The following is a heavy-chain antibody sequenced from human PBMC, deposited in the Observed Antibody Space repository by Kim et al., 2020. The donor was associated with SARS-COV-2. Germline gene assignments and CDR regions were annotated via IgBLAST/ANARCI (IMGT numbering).Heavy chain of an antibody. CDR2: IKSKTDGGTT. CDR3: TTDSSSWYERFFAEQGDYYYGMDV. D-gene: IGHD6-13*01. CDR1: GFTFSNAW. J-gene: IGHJ6*02. Sequence: GGSLRLSCAASGFTFSNAWMSWVRQAPGKGLEWVGRIKSKTDGGTTDYAAPVKGRFTISRDDSKNTLYLQMNSLKTEDTAVYYCTTDSSSWYERFFAEQGDYYYGMDVWGQGTTVTVSS. V-gene: IGHV3-15*01.